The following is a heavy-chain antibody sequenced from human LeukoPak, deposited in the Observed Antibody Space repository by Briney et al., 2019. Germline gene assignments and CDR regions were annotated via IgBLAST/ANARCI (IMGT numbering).Heavy chain of an antibody. J-gene: IGHJ4*02. CDR3: ARYLIAAGGSGFDY. CDR2: ISSSSSYI. D-gene: IGHD6-13*01. CDR1: GFTFRSYS. V-gene: IGHV3-21*01. Sequence: PGGSLRLSCAASGFTFRSYSMNWVRQAPGKGLEWVSSISSSSSYIYYADSVKGRFTISRDNAKNSLYLQMNSLRAEDTAVYYCARYLIAAGGSGFDYWGQGTLVTVSS.